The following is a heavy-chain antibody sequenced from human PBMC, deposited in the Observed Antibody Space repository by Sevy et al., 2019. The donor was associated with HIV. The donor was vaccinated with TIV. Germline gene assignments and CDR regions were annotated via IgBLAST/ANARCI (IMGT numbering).Heavy chain of an antibody. V-gene: IGHV3-23*01. CDR1: GFTFSSYA. CDR3: AKALSGSGSYWVFDY. Sequence: GGSLRLSCAASGFTFSSYAMSWVRQAPGKGLEWVSAISGSGGSTYYADSVKGRFTISRDNSENTLYLQMNSLRAEDTAVYYCAKALSGSGSYWVFDYWGQGTLVTVSS. CDR2: ISGSGGST. J-gene: IGHJ4*02. D-gene: IGHD3-10*01.